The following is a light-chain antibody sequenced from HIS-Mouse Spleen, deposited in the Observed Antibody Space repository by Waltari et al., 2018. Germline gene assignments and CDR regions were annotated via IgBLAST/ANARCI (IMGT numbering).Light chain of an antibody. V-gene: IGLV3-21*03. Sequence: SYVLTQPPSVSVAPGKTARITCGGNNIGSKSVHWYQQKHGQAPVLVVYDDSERPSGVPERFSGSNSGNTATLTISRVEAGDEADYYCQVWDSSSDHPYVFGTGTKVTVL. J-gene: IGLJ1*01. CDR3: QVWDSSSDHPYV. CDR1: NIGSKS. CDR2: DDS.